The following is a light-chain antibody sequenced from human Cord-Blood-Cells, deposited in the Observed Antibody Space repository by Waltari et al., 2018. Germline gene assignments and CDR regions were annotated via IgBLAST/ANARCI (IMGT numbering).Light chain of an antibody. CDR3: CSYAGSVV. Sequence: QSALTQPASVSGSPGQSITISCTGTSSDVGSYNLVSWYQPHPGKAPKLRIYEVSKRPSGVSNRFSGSKSGNTASLTISGLQAEDEADYYCCSYAGSVVFGGGTKLTVL. J-gene: IGLJ2*01. V-gene: IGLV2-23*02. CDR2: EVS. CDR1: SSDVGSYNL.